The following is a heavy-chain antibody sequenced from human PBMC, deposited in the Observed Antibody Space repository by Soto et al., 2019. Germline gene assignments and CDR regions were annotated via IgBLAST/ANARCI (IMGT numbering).Heavy chain of an antibody. D-gene: IGHD3-10*01. CDR2: ITPILGIA. CDR3: ASQESS. V-gene: IGHV1-69*02. J-gene: IGHJ5*02. Sequence: QVQLVQSGAEVKKPGSSVKVSCRASGGTFSSYPINWVRQAPGQGLEWMGRITPILGIANYAQKFQGRVTNTADKSTSTAAMEVSSLRSEDTAVYYCASQESSWGQGTLVTVSS. CDR1: GGTFSSYP.